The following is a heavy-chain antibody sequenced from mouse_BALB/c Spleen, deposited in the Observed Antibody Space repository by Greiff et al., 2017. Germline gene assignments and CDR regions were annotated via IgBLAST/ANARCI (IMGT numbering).Heavy chain of an antibody. Sequence: VQLQQSGPGLVAPSQSLSITCTVSGFSLTSYGVHWVRQPPGKGLEWLGVIWAGGSTNYNSALMSRLSISKDNSKSQVFLKMNSLQTDDTAMYYCASYYGSSGDFDYWGQGTTLTVSS. CDR1: GFSLTSYG. D-gene: IGHD1-1*01. CDR2: IWAGGST. V-gene: IGHV2-9*02. CDR3: ASYYGSSGDFDY. J-gene: IGHJ2*01.